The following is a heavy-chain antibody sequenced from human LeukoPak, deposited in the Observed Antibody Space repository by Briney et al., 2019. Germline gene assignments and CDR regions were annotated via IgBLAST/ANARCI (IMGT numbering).Heavy chain of an antibody. CDR1: GGTFSSYA. Sequence: ASVKVSCKASGGTFSSYAISWVRQAPGQGLEWMGRIIPIFGTANYAQKFQGRVTITTDESTSTAYMELSSLRSEDTAVYYCATVYPHSGSYSRFRYPAYYFDYWGQGTLVTVSS. V-gene: IGHV1-69*05. D-gene: IGHD1-26*01. J-gene: IGHJ4*02. CDR3: ATVYPHSGSYSRFRYPAYYFDY. CDR2: IIPIFGTA.